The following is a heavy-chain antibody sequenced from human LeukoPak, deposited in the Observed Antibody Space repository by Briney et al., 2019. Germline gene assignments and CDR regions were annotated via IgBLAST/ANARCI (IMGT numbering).Heavy chain of an antibody. Sequence: SETLSLTCAVYGGSFSGYYWSWIRQPPGKGLEWIGEINHSGSTNYNPSLKSRVTISVDTSKNQFSLKLSSVTAADTAVYYCARGGGWPEKNYDYWGQGTLVTVSS. J-gene: IGHJ4*02. CDR3: ARGGGWPEKNYDY. CDR1: GGSFSGYY. CDR2: INHSGST. D-gene: IGHD1-14*01. V-gene: IGHV4-34*01.